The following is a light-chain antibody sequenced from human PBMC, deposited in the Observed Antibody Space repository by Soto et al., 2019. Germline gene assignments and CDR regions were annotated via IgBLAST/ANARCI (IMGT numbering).Light chain of an antibody. CDR3: QQRSNWPWT. CDR1: QSVSSS. Sequence: ESELTQSQATLSLSPGERATLSCRASQSVSSSLAWYQQKPGQAPRLLIYDTSNRATGIPARFSGSGSGTDFTLTISSLEPEDFAVYYCQQRSNWPWTFGQGTKVDIK. J-gene: IGKJ1*01. V-gene: IGKV3-11*01. CDR2: DTS.